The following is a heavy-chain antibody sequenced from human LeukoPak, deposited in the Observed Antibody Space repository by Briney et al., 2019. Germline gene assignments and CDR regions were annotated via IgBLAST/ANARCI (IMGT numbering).Heavy chain of an antibody. V-gene: IGHV4-59*12. CDR3: ARHYDYVWGSYRYPYYFDY. J-gene: IGHJ4*02. CDR2: IYYSGST. D-gene: IGHD3-16*02. Sequence: PSETLSLTCTVSGGSISSYYWSWIRQPPGKGLEWIGYIYYSGSTNYNPSLKSRVTISVDTSKNQFSLKLSSVTAADTAVYYCARHYDYVWGSYRYPYYFDYWGQGTLVTVSS. CDR1: GGSISSYY.